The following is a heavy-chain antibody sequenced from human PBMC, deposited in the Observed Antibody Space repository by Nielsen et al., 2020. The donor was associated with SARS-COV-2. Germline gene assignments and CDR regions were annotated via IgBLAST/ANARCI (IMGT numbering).Heavy chain of an antibody. Sequence: GGSLRLSCAASGFTFNTYAMHWVRQAPGKGLEWVAVISYDGANKFYADSVRGRFSIYRAKTQNMLYLQMNGLKPEESAVYYCARDMVVMAVTPPWGYYGMDVWGQGTTVTVSS. CDR3: ARDMVVMAVTPPWGYYGMDV. J-gene: IGHJ6*02. CDR2: ISYDGANK. V-gene: IGHV3-30*14. D-gene: IGHD5-24*01. CDR1: GFTFNTYA.